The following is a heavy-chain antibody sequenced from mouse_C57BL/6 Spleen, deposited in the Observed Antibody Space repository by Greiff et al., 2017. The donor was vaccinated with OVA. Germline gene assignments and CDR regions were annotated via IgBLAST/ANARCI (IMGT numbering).Heavy chain of an antibody. CDR3: ASRDGYDYDDNAMDY. D-gene: IGHD2-4*01. CDR2: IYPSDGST. CDR1: GYTFTSYD. V-gene: IGHV1-85*01. Sequence: QVQLQQSGPGLVKPGASVKLSCKASGYTFTSYDINWVKQRPGQGLEWIGWIYPSDGSTKYNEQFKGKATLTVDNSSSTAYMELHSLTSEDSAVYFCASRDGYDYDDNAMDYWGQGTSVTVSS. J-gene: IGHJ4*01.